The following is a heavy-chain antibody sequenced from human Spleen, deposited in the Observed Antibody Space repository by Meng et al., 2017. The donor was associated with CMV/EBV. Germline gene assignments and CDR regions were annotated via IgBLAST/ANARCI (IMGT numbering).Heavy chain of an antibody. V-gene: IGHV3-15*01. D-gene: IGHD6-13*01. CDR3: TLYSPSWYSGYYQGMDV. J-gene: IGHJ6*02. CDR1: GFTFDNAW. CDR2: IKTKTEGGTT. Sequence: GESLKISCAAPGFTFDNAWMSWFRQAPGKGLEWVGRIKTKTEGGTTDYAAPVKGRFTVSRDDSKNTLYLQMNSLKTEDTAVYYCTLYSPSWYSGYYQGMDVWGQGTTVTVSS.